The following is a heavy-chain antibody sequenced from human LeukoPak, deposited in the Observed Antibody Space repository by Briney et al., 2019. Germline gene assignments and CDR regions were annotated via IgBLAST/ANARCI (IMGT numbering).Heavy chain of an antibody. Sequence: KTSETLSLTCTVSGGSISSSSYYWGWIRQPPGKGLEWIGSIYYSGSTYYNPSLKSRVTISVDTSKNQFSLKLSSVTAADTAVHYCARDGGYYGSGSPTVDYWGQGTLVTVSS. V-gene: IGHV4-39*07. J-gene: IGHJ4*02. CDR2: IYYSGST. D-gene: IGHD3-10*01. CDR1: GGSISSSSYY. CDR3: ARDGGYYGSGSPTVDY.